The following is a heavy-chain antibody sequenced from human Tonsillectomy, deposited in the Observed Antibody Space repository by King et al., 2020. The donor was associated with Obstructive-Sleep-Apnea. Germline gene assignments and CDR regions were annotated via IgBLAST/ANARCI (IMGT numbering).Heavy chain of an antibody. Sequence: VQLVESGGGVVQPGRSLRLSCAASGFTFSSYGMDWVRQAPGKGLEWVAMISHDGSNKYYADSVKGRFTISRDNSENTLYLQMNSLRAEDTAVYYCAKQLEYSYGMDVWGQGTTVTVSS. CDR1: GFTFSSYG. CDR2: ISHDGSNK. V-gene: IGHV3-30*18. D-gene: IGHD3-3*01. J-gene: IGHJ6*02. CDR3: AKQLEYSYGMDV.